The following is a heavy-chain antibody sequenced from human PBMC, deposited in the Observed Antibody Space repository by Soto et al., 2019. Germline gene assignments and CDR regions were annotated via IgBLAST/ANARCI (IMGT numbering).Heavy chain of an antibody. J-gene: IGHJ6*02. V-gene: IGHV3-23*01. Sequence: GGSLRLSCAASGFTFSSYAMSWVRQAPGKGLEWVSAISGSGGSTYYADSVKGRFTISRDNSKNTLYLQMNSLRAEDTAVYYCAKDSGYCSGGSCPKYGMDVWGQGTTVTVS. CDR3: AKDSGYCSGGSCPKYGMDV. CDR2: ISGSGGST. D-gene: IGHD2-15*01. CDR1: GFTFSSYA.